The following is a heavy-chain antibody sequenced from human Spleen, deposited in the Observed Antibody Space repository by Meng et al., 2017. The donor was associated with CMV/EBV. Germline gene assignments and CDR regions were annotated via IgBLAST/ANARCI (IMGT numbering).Heavy chain of an antibody. J-gene: IGHJ4*02. Sequence: GESLKISCAASGVTFSGYSMNWVRQAPGKGLEWVSLITWDGGNTDYADSVKGRFSISRDNHKKTLHLQMNSLRPEDTALYYCTKPEYNSGQRALDYWGQGTLVTVSS. V-gene: IGHV3-43*01. CDR2: ITWDGGNT. CDR1: GVTFSGYS. CDR3: TKPEYNSGQRALDY. D-gene: IGHD1-1*01.